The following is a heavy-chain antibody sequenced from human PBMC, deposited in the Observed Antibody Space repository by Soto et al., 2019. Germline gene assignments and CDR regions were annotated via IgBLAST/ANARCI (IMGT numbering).Heavy chain of an antibody. CDR1: GYSFTNYY. D-gene: IGHD6-25*01. V-gene: IGHV1-69*02. CDR3: ARQDRRLGRRLRHYYFDY. CDR2: IIPILGIA. J-gene: IGHJ4*02. Sequence: EASVKVSCKASGYSFTNYYLQWVRQAPGQGLEWMGRIIPILGIANYAQKFQGRVTITADKSTSTAYMELSSLRSEDTAVYYCARQDRRLGRRLRHYYFDYWGQGTLVTVSS.